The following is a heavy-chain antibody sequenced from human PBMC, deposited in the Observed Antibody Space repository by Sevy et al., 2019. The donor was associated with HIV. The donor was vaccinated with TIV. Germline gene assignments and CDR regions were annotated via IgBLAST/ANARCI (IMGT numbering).Heavy chain of an antibody. CDR1: GGSISSSSYY. CDR3: ARQSPNYDFWSGYKPASYYFDY. V-gene: IGHV4-39*01. Sequence: SETLSLTCTVSGGSISSSSYYWGWIRQPPGKGLEWIGSIYYSGSTYYNPSLKSRVTISVDTSKNQFSLKLSSVTAADTAVDYCARQSPNYDFWSGYKPASYYFDYWGQGTLVTVSS. CDR2: IYYSGST. D-gene: IGHD3-3*01. J-gene: IGHJ4*02.